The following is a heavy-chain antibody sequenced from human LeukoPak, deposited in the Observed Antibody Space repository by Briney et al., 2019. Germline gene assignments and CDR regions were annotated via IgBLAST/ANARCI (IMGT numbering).Heavy chain of an antibody. J-gene: IGHJ4*02. D-gene: IGHD5-18*01. CDR3: AKVGYSYGYFDY. CDR1: GFTFSSYW. CDR2: INSDGSST. Sequence: GGSLRLSCAASGFTFSSYWMHWVRQAPGKGLVWVSRINSDGSSTSYADSVKGRFTISRDNAKNSLYLQMNSLRAEDTALYYCAKVGYSYGYFDYWGQGTLVTVSS. V-gene: IGHV3-74*01.